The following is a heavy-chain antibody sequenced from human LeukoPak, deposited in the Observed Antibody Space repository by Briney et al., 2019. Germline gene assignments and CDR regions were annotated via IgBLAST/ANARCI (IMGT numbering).Heavy chain of an antibody. CDR1: GGSISSSSYY. V-gene: IGHV4-39*01. CDR3: ASPALYYGSGKIGY. J-gene: IGHJ4*02. Sequence: SETLSLTCTVSGGSISSSSYYWGWIRQPPGKGLEWIGSIYYSGSTYYNPSLKSRVTISVDTSKNQFSLKLSSVTAADTAVYYCASPALYYGSGKIGYWGQGTLVTVSS. D-gene: IGHD3-10*01. CDR2: IYYSGST.